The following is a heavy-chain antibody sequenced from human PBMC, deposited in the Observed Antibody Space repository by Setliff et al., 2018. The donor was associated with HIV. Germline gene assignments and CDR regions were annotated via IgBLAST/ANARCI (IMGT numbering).Heavy chain of an antibody. CDR1: GFMFDDYG. CDR3: ARVLLVTNAVYGVASNWFDP. Sequence: PGGSLRLSCAASGFMFDDYGMSWVRQAPGKGLEWVSGINWSGSSTGYADSVKGRFTISRDNAKKSLFLQMNSLRAEDTAFYYCARVLLVTNAVYGVASNWFDPWGQGTLVTVSS. J-gene: IGHJ5*02. V-gene: IGHV3-20*04. CDR2: INWSGSST. D-gene: IGHD2-8*01.